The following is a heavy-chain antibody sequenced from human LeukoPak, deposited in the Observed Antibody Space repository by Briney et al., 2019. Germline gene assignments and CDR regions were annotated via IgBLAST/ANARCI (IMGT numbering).Heavy chain of an antibody. J-gene: IGHJ4*02. CDR1: GFTFSSYA. CDR3: ARAADGSSGRFDY. CDR2: IYSGGST. Sequence: GGSLRLSCAASGFTFSSYAMSWVRQAPGKGLEWVSVIYSGGSTYYADSVKGRFTISRHNSQNTLYLQMNSLKSEDTAVYYCARAADGSSGRFDYWGQETLVTVSS. D-gene: IGHD6-19*01. V-gene: IGHV3-53*04.